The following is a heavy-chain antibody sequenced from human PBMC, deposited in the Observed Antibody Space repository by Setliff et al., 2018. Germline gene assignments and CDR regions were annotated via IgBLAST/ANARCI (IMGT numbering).Heavy chain of an antibody. CDR1: GFTFSSYA. D-gene: IGHD2-15*01. Sequence: LRLSCAASGFTFSSYAMSWVRQAPGKGLEWVSAISGSGGSTYYADSVKGRFTISRDNSKNTLYLQMNSLRAEDTAVYYCAKDGYCSGGSCYTNWFDPWGQGTLVTVSS. CDR3: AKDGYCSGGSCYTNWFDP. V-gene: IGHV3-23*01. J-gene: IGHJ5*02. CDR2: ISGSGGST.